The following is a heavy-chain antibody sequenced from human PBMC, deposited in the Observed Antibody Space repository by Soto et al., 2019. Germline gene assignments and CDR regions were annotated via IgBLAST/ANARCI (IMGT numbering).Heavy chain of an antibody. CDR3: AKASTMIVVVNFDY. Sequence: GSLRLSCAASGFTFSSYAMSWVRQAPGKGLEWVSAISGSGGSTYYADSVKGRFTISRDNSRNTLYLQMNSLRAEDTAVYYCAKASTMIVVVNFDYWGQGTLVTVSS. V-gene: IGHV3-23*01. D-gene: IGHD3-22*01. CDR1: GFTFSSYA. CDR2: ISGSGGST. J-gene: IGHJ4*02.